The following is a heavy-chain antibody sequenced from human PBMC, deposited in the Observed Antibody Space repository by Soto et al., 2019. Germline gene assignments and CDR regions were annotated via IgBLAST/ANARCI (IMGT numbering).Heavy chain of an antibody. CDR1: GDTFTGYY. CDR3: ARDHVDTATGSYYYYGMDV. V-gene: IGHV1-2*04. CDR2: INPDSGGT. Sequence: GASVKVCCEDSGDTFTGYYRHWVRQAPGQGLEWMGWINPDSGGTNYAQKFQGWVTMTRDTSISTAYMELSRLRSDDTAVYYCARDHVDTATGSYYYYGMDVWGQGTTVTVSS. D-gene: IGHD5-18*01. J-gene: IGHJ6*02.